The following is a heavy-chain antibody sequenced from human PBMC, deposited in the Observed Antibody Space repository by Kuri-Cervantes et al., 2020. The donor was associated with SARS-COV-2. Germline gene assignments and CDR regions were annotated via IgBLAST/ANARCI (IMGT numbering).Heavy chain of an antibody. Sequence: GESLKISCAASGFTFSDYAMHWLRQAPGKGLEWVAVISYDGNNKYYADSVKGGFTISRDNSNNTLYLQMNSLRAEDSAVYYCARDLVVSSGWDYYMDVWGKGTTVTVSS. D-gene: IGHD6-19*01. J-gene: IGHJ6*03. V-gene: IGHV3-30*04. CDR2: ISYDGNNK. CDR3: ARDLVVSSGWDYYMDV. CDR1: GFTFSDYA.